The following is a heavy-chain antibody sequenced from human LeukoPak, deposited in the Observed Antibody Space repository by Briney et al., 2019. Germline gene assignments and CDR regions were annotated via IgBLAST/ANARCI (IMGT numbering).Heavy chain of an antibody. Sequence: ASAKVSCKTSGYSFTDYYMHWARQATGQGLEWMGWINPNSGGTSSAQKFQGRVTMTRDTSITTVYMEMSWLTSDDTAIYYCARADRLHGGPYLIGPWGQGTLVSVSS. CDR3: ARADRLHGGPYLIGP. J-gene: IGHJ5*02. CDR2: INPNSGGT. D-gene: IGHD2-21*01. V-gene: IGHV1-2*02. CDR1: GYSFTDYY.